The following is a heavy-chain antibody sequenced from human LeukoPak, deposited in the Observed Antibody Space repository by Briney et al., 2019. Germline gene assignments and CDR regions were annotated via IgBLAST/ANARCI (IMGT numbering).Heavy chain of an antibody. CDR3: ARVGRGGYEFDY. CDR2: FTAYNGNT. CDR1: GYTFTSYG. V-gene: IGHV1-18*01. D-gene: IGHD5-12*01. Sequence: ASVKVSCKASGYTFTSYGINWVRQAPGQGLEWMGWFTAYNGNTNYAQKLQGRVTMTTDTSTSTAYMELRSLRSDDTAVYYCARVGRGGYEFDYWGQGTLVTVSS. J-gene: IGHJ4*02.